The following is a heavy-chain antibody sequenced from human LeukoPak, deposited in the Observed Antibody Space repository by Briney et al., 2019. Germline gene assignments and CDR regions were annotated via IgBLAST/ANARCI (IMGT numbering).Heavy chain of an antibody. CDR1: GFIFSNYE. Sequence: GGSLRLSCAASGFIFSNYEMNWVRQAPGKGLERVSYITSSGTTIYYGDSVMGRFTISRDNARNSLYLQMNSLRAEDTAVYYCARGYFDSRGYYSPDTHDCWGQGTLVTVSS. V-gene: IGHV3-48*03. D-gene: IGHD3-22*01. J-gene: IGHJ4*02. CDR2: ITSSGTTI. CDR3: ARGYFDSRGYYSPDTHDC.